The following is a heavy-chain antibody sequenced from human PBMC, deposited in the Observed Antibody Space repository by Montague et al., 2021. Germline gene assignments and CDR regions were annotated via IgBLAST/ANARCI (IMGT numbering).Heavy chain of an antibody. CDR1: GFSFSSLW. D-gene: IGHD5-18*01. J-gene: IGHJ5*01. CDR3: VRDRPTAWFDS. Sequence: SLRLSCAASGFSFSSLWMHWVRQAQGKGLVWVSQVNSDGSDTNYADSVKGRFTISRDNAKSTLYLQMNSMRDEDTAVYYCVRDRPTAWFDSWGQGTLVTVSS. V-gene: IGHV3-74*01. CDR2: VNSDGSDT.